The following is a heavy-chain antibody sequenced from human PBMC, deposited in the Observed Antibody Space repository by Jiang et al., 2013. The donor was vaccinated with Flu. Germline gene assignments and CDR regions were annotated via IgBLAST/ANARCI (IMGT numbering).Heavy chain of an antibody. D-gene: IGHD6-13*01. J-gene: IGHJ2*01. CDR3: AREAGFHSITWYWYFDL. V-gene: IGHV4-61*08. CDR1: VGSVSSGDYY. Sequence: TLSLTCTVSVGSVSSGDYYWSWIRQPPGKGLEWIGYIYYSGSTNYNPSLKSRVTISADTSKNQFSLKLSSVTAADTAVYYCAREAGFHSITWYWYFDLWGRGTLATVSS. CDR2: IYYSGST.